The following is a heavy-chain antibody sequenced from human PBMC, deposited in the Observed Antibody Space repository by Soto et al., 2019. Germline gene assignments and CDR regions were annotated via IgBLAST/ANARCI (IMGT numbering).Heavy chain of an antibody. Sequence: QVQLQESGPGLVNPSGTLSLTCAASGGSISSSNWWSWVRQPPGKGLEWIGGIYHRGSTNYNPSLKGRVTISVDKSKNQFYLKLSSVTAADTAVYYCARAVTIFGVVTPLGYWGQGTLVTVSS. CDR2: IYHRGST. CDR3: ARAVTIFGVVTPLGY. CDR1: GGSISSSNW. D-gene: IGHD3-3*01. J-gene: IGHJ4*02. V-gene: IGHV4-4*02.